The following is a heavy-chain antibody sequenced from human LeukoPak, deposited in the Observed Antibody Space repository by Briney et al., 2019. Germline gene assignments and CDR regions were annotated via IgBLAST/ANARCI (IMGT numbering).Heavy chain of an antibody. CDR1: GGTFSSYA. CDR2: IIPIPGTT. D-gene: IGHD2-2*01. CDR3: ARDRCSSSICYLFDY. Sequence: GASVKVSCKASGGTFSSYAISWVRQAPGQGLEWMGGIIPIPGTTNFAQKFQGRVTITTDESRSTTYMELSSLTSEDTAVYYCARDRCSSSICYLFDYWGQGTLVTVSS. V-gene: IGHV1-69*05. J-gene: IGHJ4*02.